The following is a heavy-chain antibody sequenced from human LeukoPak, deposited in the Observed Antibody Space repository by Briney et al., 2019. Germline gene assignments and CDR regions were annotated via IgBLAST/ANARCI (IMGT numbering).Heavy chain of an antibody. CDR2: MYYGVTT. D-gene: IGHD3-10*01. J-gene: IGHJ5*02. CDR3: ARLPYHYGSWRGGFDT. CDR1: VSADSIDSSRYY. Sequence: SETLSLTCTVSVSADSIDSSRYYWGWIRQTPEKGLEWIATMYYGVTTYSSPSLESRVTMSGDTSKHQFSLKLTSVTAADTAVYYCARLPYHYGSWRGGFDTWGQGILVIVSS. V-gene: IGHV4-39*01.